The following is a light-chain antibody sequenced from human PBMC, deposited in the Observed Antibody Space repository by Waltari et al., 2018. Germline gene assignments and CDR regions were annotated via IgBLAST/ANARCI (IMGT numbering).Light chain of an antibody. J-gene: IGKJ4*01. CDR3: QRYDDYPPT. CDR1: QSISHW. V-gene: IGKV1-5*03. Sequence: DIQMTQSPSTLSASVGDRVTITCRASQSISHWLAWSQQKPGKAPKLLTSEASSLEKEVPSRFSGSGSGTEFTHTITNLQPDDFATFYCQRYDDYPPTFGGGTKVEIK. CDR2: EAS.